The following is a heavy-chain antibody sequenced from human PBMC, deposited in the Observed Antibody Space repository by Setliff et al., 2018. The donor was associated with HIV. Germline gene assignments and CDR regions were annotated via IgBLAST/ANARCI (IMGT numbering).Heavy chain of an antibody. D-gene: IGHD2-15*01. V-gene: IGHV4-34*01. J-gene: IGHJ4*02. Sequence: PSETLSLTCAAYGGSFSGYYWTWIRQPPGRGLEWIGEIIHSGGTNYNRSLKSRVTISVDTSKNQFSLNLSSVTAADTAVYYCARGGLGVVGAIDYWSQGTLVTVSS. CDR2: IIHSGGT. CDR3: ARGGLGVVGAIDY. CDR1: GGSFSGYY.